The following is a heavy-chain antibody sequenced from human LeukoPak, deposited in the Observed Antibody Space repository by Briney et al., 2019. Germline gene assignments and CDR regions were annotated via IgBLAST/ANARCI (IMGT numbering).Heavy chain of an antibody. V-gene: IGHV3-9*01. Sequence: GGSLRLSCAASGFTFDDYAMHWVRQAPGKGLEWVSGISWNGGSIGYADSVKGRFTISRDNAKNSLYLQMNSLRAEDTALYYCAKGRLVVVAADAFDIWGQGTMVTVSS. CDR2: ISWNGGSI. D-gene: IGHD2-15*01. CDR1: GFTFDDYA. J-gene: IGHJ3*02. CDR3: AKGRLVVVAADAFDI.